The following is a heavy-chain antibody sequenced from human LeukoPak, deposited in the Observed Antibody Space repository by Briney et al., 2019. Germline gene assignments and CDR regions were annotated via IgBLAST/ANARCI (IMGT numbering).Heavy chain of an antibody. J-gene: IGHJ4*02. Sequence: RGSLRLSPAASRVTFDDYTMHCVRQAPARGVGWGSFICVGSSDTYYVDSVKGRFTISRDNSKNSLYLQMNSLRTEDTALYYCAKDNYYDSSGYYSLDYWGQGTLVTVSS. D-gene: IGHD3-22*01. V-gene: IGHV3-43*02. CDR1: RVTFDDYT. CDR2: ICVGSSDT. CDR3: AKDNYYDSSGYYSLDY.